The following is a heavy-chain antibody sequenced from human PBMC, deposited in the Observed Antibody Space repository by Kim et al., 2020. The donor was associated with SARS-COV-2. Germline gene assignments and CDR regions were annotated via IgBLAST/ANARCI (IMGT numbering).Heavy chain of an antibody. D-gene: IGHD6-19*01. CDR2: IYFTGST. Sequence: SETLSLTCSVSGGSISSHYWSWIRRPPGEGLELIGYIYFTGSTNYNPSLKSRVTISVDTSKNQFFLKLTSVTAADTAVYYCARGPSGWRFGPRGQGPL. CDR3: ARGPSGWRFGP. J-gene: IGHJ5*02. CDR1: GGSISSHY. V-gene: IGHV4-59*11.